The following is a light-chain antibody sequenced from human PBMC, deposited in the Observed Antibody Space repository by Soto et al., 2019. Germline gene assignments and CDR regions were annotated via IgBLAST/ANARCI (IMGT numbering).Light chain of an antibody. Sequence: EIVLTQSPGTLSLSPGVRATLSCRASQSVASRNLAWYQQKSCQAPRLLIYGASSRAIHTPDRFSGSGSGTDFTLTISGLEPEDFAVYYCQHFGNSLWTFGQGTKVDIK. CDR1: QSVASRN. CDR2: GAS. V-gene: IGKV3-20*01. CDR3: QHFGNSLWT. J-gene: IGKJ1*01.